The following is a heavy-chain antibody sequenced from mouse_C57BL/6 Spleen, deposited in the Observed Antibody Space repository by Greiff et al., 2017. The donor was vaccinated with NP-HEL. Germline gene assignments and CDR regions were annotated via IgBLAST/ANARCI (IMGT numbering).Heavy chain of an antibody. CDR2: LSYDGSN. Sequence: EVQLMESGPGLVKPSQSLSLSCSVTGYSITSGYYCNWIRQFPGNKPEWMGYLSYDGSNNYNPSLKNRIPLPPDTSKNPVFLKLNGVTTQDTATYYCAREYYGSSDDWYCDVWGTGATVTVSS. V-gene: IGHV3-6*01. CDR3: AREYYGSSDDWYCDV. D-gene: IGHD1-1*01. CDR1: GYSITSGYY. J-gene: IGHJ1*03.